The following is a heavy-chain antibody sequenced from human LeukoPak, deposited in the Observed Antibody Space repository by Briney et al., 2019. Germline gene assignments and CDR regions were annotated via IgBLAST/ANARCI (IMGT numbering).Heavy chain of an antibody. CDR1: GGSSSGNY. CDR2: INRGGNT. CDR3: ARGLGSGSYYHY. D-gene: IGHD3-10*01. J-gene: IGHJ4*02. Sequence: TSETPSLTCAIYGGSSSGNYWSWVRQPPGKGLEWIGEINRGGNTNYNPSLKSRVTISVDTSKNQFSLKLTSVTAADTAVYYCARGLGSGSYYHYWGQGTLVTVS. V-gene: IGHV4-34*01.